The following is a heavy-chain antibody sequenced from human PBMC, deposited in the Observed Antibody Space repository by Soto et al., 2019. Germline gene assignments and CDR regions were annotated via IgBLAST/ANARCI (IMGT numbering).Heavy chain of an antibody. CDR2: ISSNGGST. CDR1: GFTFSSYA. CDR3: ARVLRARTYDAFDI. Sequence: GGSLRLSCAASGFTFSSYAMHWVRQAPGKGLEYVSAISSNGGSTYYANSVKGRFTISRDNSKNTLYLQMGSLRAEDMAVYYCARVLRARTYDAFDIWGQGTMVTVSS. J-gene: IGHJ3*02. V-gene: IGHV3-64*01. D-gene: IGHD1-1*01.